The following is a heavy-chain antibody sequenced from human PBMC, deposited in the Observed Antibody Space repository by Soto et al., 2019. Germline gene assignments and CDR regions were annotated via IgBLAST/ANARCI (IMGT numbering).Heavy chain of an antibody. Sequence: PSETLSLTCTVSGGSMSSYYWSWIRQPAGKGLEWIGRIYTSGGTNYNPSLKTRVTMSVDTSKNQFSLKLNSVTAADTAVYYCARGFGSSWYYFDYWGQGTLVTVSS. CDR2: IYTSGGT. CDR1: GGSMSSYY. D-gene: IGHD6-13*01. V-gene: IGHV4-4*07. CDR3: ARGFGSSWYYFDY. J-gene: IGHJ4*02.